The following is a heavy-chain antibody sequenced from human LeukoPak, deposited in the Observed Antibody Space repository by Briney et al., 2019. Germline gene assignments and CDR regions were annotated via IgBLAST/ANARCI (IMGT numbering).Heavy chain of an antibody. D-gene: IGHD3-10*01. CDR3: ATDSTMVRGVMSFDY. CDR1: GFIFSSYS. Sequence: PGGSLRLSCAASGFIFSSYSMNWVRQAPGKGLEWVSSISSSSSYIYYADSVKGRFTISRDNAKNSLYLQMNSLRAEDTAVYYCATDSTMVRGVMSFDYWGQGTLVTVSS. J-gene: IGHJ4*02. CDR2: ISSSSSYI. V-gene: IGHV3-21*01.